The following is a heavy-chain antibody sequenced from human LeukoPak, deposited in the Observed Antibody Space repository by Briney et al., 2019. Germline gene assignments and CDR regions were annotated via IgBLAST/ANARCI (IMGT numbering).Heavy chain of an antibody. Sequence: KASETLSLTCTVSGGSISSSNYYWGWIRQPPGKGLEWIGSIYFSGSTYYNPSLKSRVTISIDTSKNQFSLKVNSVTAADTAVFYCASSSTFPRKGMDAWGQGTTVTVSS. CDR1: GGSISSSNYY. CDR2: IYFSGST. CDR3: ASSSTFPRKGMDA. J-gene: IGHJ6*02. D-gene: IGHD6-13*01. V-gene: IGHV4-39*01.